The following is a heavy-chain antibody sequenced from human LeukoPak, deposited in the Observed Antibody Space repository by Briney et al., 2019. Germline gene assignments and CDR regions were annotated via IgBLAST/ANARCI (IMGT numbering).Heavy chain of an antibody. D-gene: IGHD2-2*02. CDR2: MNSDGSST. Sequence: PGGSLRLSCAASGFTFSTYWMHWLRQAPGKGLVWVSRMNSDGSSTNYADSVKGRFTISRDNSRSTLYLQMNSLRAVDTAVYYCANALGYCSSTSCYTWGQGTLVTVSS. CDR1: GFTFSTYW. CDR3: ANALGYCSSTSCYT. J-gene: IGHJ5*02. V-gene: IGHV3-74*01.